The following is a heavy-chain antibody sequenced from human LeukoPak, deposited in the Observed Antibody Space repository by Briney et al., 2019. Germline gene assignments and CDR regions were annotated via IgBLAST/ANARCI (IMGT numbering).Heavy chain of an antibody. D-gene: IGHD3-10*01. J-gene: IGHJ4*01. CDR3: GRHRELWVGEL. CDR2: FYRSGST. Sequence: SETLSLTCTVSGDSISSSSYYSGWIRQPPGKGLEWIASFYRSGSTYYSPSLKGRLTISADTSKNQLSLSLNSVTAADTAVYYCGRHRELWVGELWGQGTLVTISS. CDR1: GDSISSSSYY. V-gene: IGHV4-39*01.